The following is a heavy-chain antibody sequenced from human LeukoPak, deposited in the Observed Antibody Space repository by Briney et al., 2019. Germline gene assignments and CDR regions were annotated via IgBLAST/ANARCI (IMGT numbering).Heavy chain of an antibody. Sequence: SETLSLTCTVSGGSISSYYWSWVRQPAGKGLEWIGYIYYSGSTNYNPSLKSRVTISVDTSKNQFSLKLSSVTAADTAVYYCARGATYYDILTGYSNWFDPWGQGTLVTVSS. CDR1: GGSISSYY. D-gene: IGHD3-9*01. CDR3: ARGATYYDILTGYSNWFDP. J-gene: IGHJ5*02. CDR2: IYYSGST. V-gene: IGHV4-59*01.